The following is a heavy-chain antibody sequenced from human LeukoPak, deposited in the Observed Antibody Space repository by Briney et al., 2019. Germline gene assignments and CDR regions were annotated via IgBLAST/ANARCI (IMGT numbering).Heavy chain of an antibody. D-gene: IGHD1-26*01. Sequence: PGGSLRLSCAASGFTFSSYSMNWVRQAPGKGLEWASSISSSSSYIYYADSVKGRFTISRDNAKNSLYLQMNSLRAEDTAVYYCARAVRWDDAFDIWGQGTMVTVSS. CDR1: GFTFSSYS. J-gene: IGHJ3*02. CDR2: ISSSSSYI. V-gene: IGHV3-21*01. CDR3: ARAVRWDDAFDI.